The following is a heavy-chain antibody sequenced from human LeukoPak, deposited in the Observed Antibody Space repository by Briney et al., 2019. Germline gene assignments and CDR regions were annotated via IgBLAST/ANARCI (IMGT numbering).Heavy chain of an antibody. V-gene: IGHV1-2*02. Sequence: GASVKVSCKASGYTFTDYYMHWVRQVPGQGLEWMGWINLYSGGTNYAQNFQGRVTMTRDTSISTAYIDLSSLRSDDTAVYYCAGVAGGDWYYFDYWGQGTLVTVSS. CDR3: AGVAGGDWYYFDY. D-gene: IGHD2-21*02. J-gene: IGHJ4*02. CDR2: INLYSGGT. CDR1: GYTFTDYY.